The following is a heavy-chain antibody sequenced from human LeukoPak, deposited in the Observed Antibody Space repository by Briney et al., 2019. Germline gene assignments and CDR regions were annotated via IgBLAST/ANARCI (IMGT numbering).Heavy chain of an antibody. J-gene: IGHJ4*02. CDR1: GYSFTSYW. D-gene: IGHD2-2*01. V-gene: IGHV1-18*04. Sequence: GESLKISCKGSGYSFTSYWIGWVRQAPGQGLEWMGWISAYNGNTDYAQKLQGRVTMTTDTSTSTAYMELRSLRSDDTAVYYCASRTRNCSSTSCQIFDYWGQGTLVTVSS. CDR3: ASRTRNCSSTSCQIFDY. CDR2: ISAYNGNT.